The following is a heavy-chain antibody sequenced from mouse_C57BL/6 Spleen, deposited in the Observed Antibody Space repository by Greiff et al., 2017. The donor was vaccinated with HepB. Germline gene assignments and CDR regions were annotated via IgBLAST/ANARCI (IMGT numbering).Heavy chain of an antibody. CDR3: ARENWDGGAWGAD. V-gene: IGHV1-64*01. J-gene: IGHJ3*01. CDR2: IPPNRGST. Sequence: VQLPPSGAELVTPGASVKLSCQASGYTFTSYWMPWVQQRPGQGLEWIGMIPPNRGSTNYNETFKSKATLTVDKSSSTAYMQRSSRTSEDSAVYYWARENWDGGAWGADWGQGTLVTGSA. CDR1: GYTFTSYW. D-gene: IGHD4-1*01.